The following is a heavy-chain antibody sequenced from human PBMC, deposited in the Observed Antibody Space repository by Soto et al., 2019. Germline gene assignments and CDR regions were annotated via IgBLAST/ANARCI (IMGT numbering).Heavy chain of an antibody. CDR1: GFTFISYG. J-gene: IGHJ2*01. Sequence: QVQLVESGGGVVQPGRSLRLSCATSGFTFISYGIHWVRQAPGKGLDWVAVIWYDGSNKYYADSVKGRFTISRDTSKNTLYLPMNRLGAEDTAVYYCAWASGSSSRFSDLWGRGTPVTVSS. D-gene: IGHD6-13*01. V-gene: IGHV3-33*01. CDR2: IWYDGSNK. CDR3: AWASGSSSRFSDL.